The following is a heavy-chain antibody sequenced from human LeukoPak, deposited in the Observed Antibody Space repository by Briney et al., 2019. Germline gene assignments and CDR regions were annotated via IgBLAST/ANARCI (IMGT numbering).Heavy chain of an antibody. V-gene: IGHV3-73*01. D-gene: IGHD4-11*01. J-gene: IGHJ4*02. Sequence: GGSLKLSCAASGFSFSGSAMLWVRQASGKGLEWVGRIRSKANSYATVYAVSVKGRFTISRDDSKNTAYLQMNSLKTEDTAEYYCTRGEDYSNCEFDYWGQGILVTVSS. CDR1: GFSFSGSA. CDR3: TRGEDYSNCEFDY. CDR2: IRSKANSYAT.